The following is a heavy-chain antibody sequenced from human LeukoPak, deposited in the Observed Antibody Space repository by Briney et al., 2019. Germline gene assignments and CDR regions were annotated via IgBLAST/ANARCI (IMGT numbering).Heavy chain of an antibody. V-gene: IGHV3-9*01. D-gene: IGHD1-14*01. CDR2: ISWNSGSI. J-gene: IGHJ3*02. CDR3: AKDLGISAFDI. Sequence: GGSLRLSCAASGLTFSSHWMHWVRQAPGKGLEWVSGISWNSGSIGYADSVKGRFTISRDNAKNSLYLQMNSLRAEDTALYYCAKDLGISAFDIWGQGTMVTVSS. CDR1: GLTFSSHW.